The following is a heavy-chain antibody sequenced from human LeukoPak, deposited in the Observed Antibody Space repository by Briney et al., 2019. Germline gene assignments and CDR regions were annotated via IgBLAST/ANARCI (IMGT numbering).Heavy chain of an antibody. J-gene: IGHJ4*02. CDR3: ARDRIVGATFDY. CDR2: ISSSSSYI. D-gene: IGHD1-26*01. CDR1: GFTFRSYS. V-gene: IGHV3-21*01. Sequence: PGGSLRLSCAASGFTFRSYSMNWVRQAPGKGLEWVSSISSSSSYIYYADSVKGRFTISRDNAKNSLYLQMNSLRAEDTAVYYCARDRIVGATFDYWGQGTLVTVSS.